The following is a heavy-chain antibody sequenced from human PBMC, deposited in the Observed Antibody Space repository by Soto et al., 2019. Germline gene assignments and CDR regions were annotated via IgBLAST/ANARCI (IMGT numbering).Heavy chain of an antibody. CDR3: ARKIYDSDTGPNFQYYFDS. CDR1: GYSFAGYW. Sequence: PVESLKISCXGSGYSFAGYWITWVRQKPGKGLEWMGRIDPSDSQTYYSPSFRGHVTISVTKSITTVFLQWSSLRASDTAMYYCARKIYDSDTGPNFQYYFDSWGQGTPVTVSS. D-gene: IGHD3-22*01. J-gene: IGHJ4*02. V-gene: IGHV5-10-1*01. CDR2: IDPSDSQT.